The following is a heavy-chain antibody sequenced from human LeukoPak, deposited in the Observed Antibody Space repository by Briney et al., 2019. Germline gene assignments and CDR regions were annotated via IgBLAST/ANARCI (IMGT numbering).Heavy chain of an antibody. CDR1: GGSFSGYY. D-gene: IGHD6-19*01. J-gene: IGHJ6*03. V-gene: IGHV4-34*01. CDR3: ARGRIAVAGSRLNYMDV. CDR2: INHSGTT. Sequence: SETLSLTCAVHGGSFSGYYWGWNRQPPGKGLEWIGEINHSGTTNYNPSLKSRVTISVDTSKNQFSLKLSSVTAAYTAVYYCARGRIAVAGSRLNYMDVWGKGTTVTVSS.